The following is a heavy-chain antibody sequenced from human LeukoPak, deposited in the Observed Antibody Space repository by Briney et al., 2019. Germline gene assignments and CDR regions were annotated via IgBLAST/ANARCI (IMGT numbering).Heavy chain of an antibody. CDR2: ISAYNGNT. CDR1: GYTFTGYY. D-gene: IGHD5-12*01. CDR3: ARVQRERGYSGYDSCWFDP. J-gene: IGHJ5*02. Sequence: ASVKVSCKASGYTFTGYYMHWVRQAPGQGLEWMGWISAYNGNTNYAQKLQGRVTMTTDTSTSTAYMELRSLRSDDTAVYYCARVQRERGYSGYDSCWFDPWGQGTLVTVSS. V-gene: IGHV1-18*04.